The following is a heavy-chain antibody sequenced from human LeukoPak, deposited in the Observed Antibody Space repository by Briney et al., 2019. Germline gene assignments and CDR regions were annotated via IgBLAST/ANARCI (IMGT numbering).Heavy chain of an antibody. Sequence: GGSLRLSCAASGFTFSTYAMSWVRQAPGKGLEWVSAMTGSGGSTFYADSVKGRFTISRDNSKNTLYLQMNSLRAEDTAIYYCAPLISRLGKTGDDYWGQGSLVTVSS. CDR2: MTGSGGST. CDR1: GFTFSTYA. D-gene: IGHD7-27*01. CDR3: APLISRLGKTGDDY. V-gene: IGHV3-23*01. J-gene: IGHJ4*02.